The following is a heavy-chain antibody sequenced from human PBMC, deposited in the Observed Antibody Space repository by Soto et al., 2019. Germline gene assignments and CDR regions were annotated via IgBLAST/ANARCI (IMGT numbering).Heavy chain of an antibody. CDR2: ISGSGGRT. CDR3: AKADVWELLYRTLFDY. D-gene: IGHD1-26*01. V-gene: IGHV3-23*01. CDR1: GFAFSSYA. J-gene: IGHJ4*02. Sequence: LRLSCAASGFAFSSYAMSWVRQAPGKGLEWVSAISGSGGRTYYADSVKGRFTISRDNSKNTLYLQMNSLRAEDTAVYYCAKADVWELLYRTLFDYWGQGTLVTVSS.